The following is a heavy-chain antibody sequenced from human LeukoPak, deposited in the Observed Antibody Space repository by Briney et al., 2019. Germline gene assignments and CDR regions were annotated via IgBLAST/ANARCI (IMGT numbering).Heavy chain of an antibody. D-gene: IGHD6-13*01. CDR3: ARYSSSWLFFDY. CDR1: GGSISSYY. CDR2: INHSGST. Sequence: SETLSLTCTVSGGSISSYYWSWIRQPPGKGLEWIGEINHSGSTNYNPSLKSRVTISVDTSKNQFSLKLSSVTAADTAVYYCARYSSSWLFFDYWGQGTLVTVSS. V-gene: IGHV4-34*01. J-gene: IGHJ4*02.